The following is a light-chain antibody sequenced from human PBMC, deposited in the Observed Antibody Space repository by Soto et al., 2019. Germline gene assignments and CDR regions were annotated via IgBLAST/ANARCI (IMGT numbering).Light chain of an antibody. Sequence: EVVLTQSPGTLSLSPGERATLSCRASQSVSSSYLAWYQQKPGQAPRLLIYGTSSRATGIPDRFSGSGSGTDFTLTISRLEPEDFAVYYCQQYGNSSWTFGQGTKWIS. V-gene: IGKV3-20*01. CDR1: QSVSSSY. J-gene: IGKJ1*01. CDR2: GTS. CDR3: QQYGNSSWT.